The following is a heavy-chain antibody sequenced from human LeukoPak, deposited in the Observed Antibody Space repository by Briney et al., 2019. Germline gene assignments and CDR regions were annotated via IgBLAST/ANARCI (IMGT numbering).Heavy chain of an antibody. V-gene: IGHV3-21*01. D-gene: IGHD6-6*01. CDR3: ARGIAARPGY. CDR1: GFTFSSYS. J-gene: IGHJ4*02. Sequence: KPGGSLRLSCAASGFTFSSYSMNWVRQAPGKGLQWVSSISSSSSYIYYADSVKGRFTISRDNAKNSLYLQMNSLRAEDTAVYYCARGIAARPGYWGQGTLVTVSS. CDR2: ISSSSSYI.